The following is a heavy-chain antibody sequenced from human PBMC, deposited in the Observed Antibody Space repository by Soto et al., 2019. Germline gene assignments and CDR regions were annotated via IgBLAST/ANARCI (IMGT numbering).Heavy chain of an antibody. CDR2: INPNSGGT. CDR3: ARANYDFWSGYPESYYGMDV. J-gene: IGHJ6*02. Sequence: ASVKVSCKASGYTFTGYYMHWVRQAPGQGLEWLGWINPNSGGTNYAQKFQGWVTMTRDTSISTAYMELSRLRSDDTAVYYCARANYDFWSGYPESYYGMDVWGQGTTVTVSS. CDR1: GYTFTGYY. D-gene: IGHD3-3*01. V-gene: IGHV1-2*04.